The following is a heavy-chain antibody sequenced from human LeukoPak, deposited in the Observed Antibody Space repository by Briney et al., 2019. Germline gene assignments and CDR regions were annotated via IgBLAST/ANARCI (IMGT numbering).Heavy chain of an antibody. CDR1: GGSFSGYY. D-gene: IGHD4-17*01. V-gene: IGHV4-34*01. CDR3: ARVTTGTVDY. Sequence: RSSETLSLTCAVYGGSFSGYYWSWIRQPPGKGLEWIGEINHSGSTNYNPSLKSRVTISVDTSKNQFSLKLRSVTAADTAVYYCARVTTGTVDYWGQGTLVTVSS. CDR2: INHSGST. J-gene: IGHJ4*02.